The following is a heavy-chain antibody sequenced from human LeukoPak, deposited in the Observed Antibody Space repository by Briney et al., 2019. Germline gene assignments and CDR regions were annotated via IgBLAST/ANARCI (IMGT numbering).Heavy chain of an antibody. D-gene: IGHD6-19*01. CDR3: ARVGIAVAGTQWFDP. CDR1: AGSISSYS. V-gene: IGHV4-4*07. J-gene: IGHJ5*02. Sequence: SETLSLTCTVSAGSISSYSCSWIRPPGGKGLEWIGRIYTSGITNYNPYLKSRVTMSVDTSKNQFSMKLSSVTAADTAVYYWARVGIAVAGTQWFDPWGQGTLVTVSS. CDR2: IYTSGIT.